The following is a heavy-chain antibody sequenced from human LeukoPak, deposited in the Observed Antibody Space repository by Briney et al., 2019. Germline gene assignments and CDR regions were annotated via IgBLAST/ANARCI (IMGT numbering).Heavy chain of an antibody. D-gene: IGHD2-8*01. CDR3: ARDRHQYVDWFDP. CDR1: GFTFSSYW. V-gene: IGHV3-74*01. CDR2: INRDGSST. J-gene: IGHJ5*02. Sequence: GGSLRLSCAASGFTFSSYWMHWVRQAPGKGLVWVSRINRDGSSTSYADSVKGRFTISRDNAKNTLYLQMNSLRAEDTAVYYCARDRHQYVDWFDPWGQGTLVTVSS.